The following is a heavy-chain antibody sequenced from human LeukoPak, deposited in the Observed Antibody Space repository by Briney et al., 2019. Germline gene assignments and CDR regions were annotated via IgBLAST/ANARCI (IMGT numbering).Heavy chain of an antibody. Sequence: GGSLRLSCAASGFTFSSYWMSWVRQAPGKGLEWVANIKQDGSEKYYVDSVKGRFTISRDNAKNSLYLQMNSLRAEDTAVYYCAREIPYDYVWGSYPNHNWFDPWGQGTLVTVSS. J-gene: IGHJ5*02. V-gene: IGHV3-7*01. CDR2: IKQDGSEK. D-gene: IGHD3-16*02. CDR3: AREIPYDYVWGSYPNHNWFDP. CDR1: GFTFSSYW.